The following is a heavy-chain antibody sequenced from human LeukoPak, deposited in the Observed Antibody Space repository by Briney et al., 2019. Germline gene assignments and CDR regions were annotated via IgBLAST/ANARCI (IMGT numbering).Heavy chain of an antibody. CDR1: GGSISSYY. V-gene: IGHV4-59*01. Sequence: SETLSLTCTVSGGSISSYYWSWIRQPPGKGLEWIGYIYYSGSTNYNPSLKSRVTISVDTSKNQFSLKLSSVTAADTAVYYCARSIVGATTLSGWFDPWGQGTLVTVSP. CDR2: IYYSGST. CDR3: ARSIVGATTLSGWFDP. D-gene: IGHD1-26*01. J-gene: IGHJ5*02.